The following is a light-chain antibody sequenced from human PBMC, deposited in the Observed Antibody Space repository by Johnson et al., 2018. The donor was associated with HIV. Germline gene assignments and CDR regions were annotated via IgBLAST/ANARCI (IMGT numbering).Light chain of an antibody. CDR2: ENN. J-gene: IGLJ1*01. V-gene: IGLV1-51*02. Sequence: SVLTQPPSVSAAPGQKVTISCSGSSSNIGNNYVSWYQQLPGTAPKLLIYENNKRPSGIPDRFSGSKAGTSATLGITGLQPGDEADDYCETWKSSPSCGVVFGTGTKVTVL. CDR1: SSNIGNNY. CDR3: ETWKSSPSCGVV.